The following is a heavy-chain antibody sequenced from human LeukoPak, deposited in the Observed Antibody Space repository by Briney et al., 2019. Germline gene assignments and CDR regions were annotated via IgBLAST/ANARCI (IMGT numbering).Heavy chain of an antibody. Sequence: SETLSLTCTVSGYSISSGYYWGWIRQPAGKGLEWIGRFYTSGSTNYNPSLKSRVTMSVDTSKNQFSLKLSSVTAADTAVFYCARLGLTRDAFDIWGHGTMVTVSS. D-gene: IGHD1-26*01. CDR3: ARLGLTRDAFDI. V-gene: IGHV4-4*07. CDR2: FYTSGST. CDR1: GYSISSGYY. J-gene: IGHJ3*02.